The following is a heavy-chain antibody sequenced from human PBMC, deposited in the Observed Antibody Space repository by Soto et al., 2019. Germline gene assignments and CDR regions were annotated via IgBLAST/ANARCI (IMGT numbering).Heavy chain of an antibody. CDR2: IDPDGTTT. CDR3: ARGPRPSSAGTGAY. D-gene: IGHD1-1*01. J-gene: IGHJ1*01. CDR1: GFDSSYYW. V-gene: IGHV3-74*01. Sequence: GGSLRLSCALSGFDSSYYWIQWFRQSPGKGLEWVSRIDPDGTTTNYADSVKGRFSVSRDNAKKTISLQMNSLTADDTALYYCARGPRPSSAGTGAYWGQGTLVTVSS.